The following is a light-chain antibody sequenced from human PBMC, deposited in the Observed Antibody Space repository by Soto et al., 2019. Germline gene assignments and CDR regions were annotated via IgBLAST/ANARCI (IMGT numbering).Light chain of an antibody. J-gene: IGLJ1*01. CDR2: RDN. CDR1: ISNIGTNY. V-gene: IGLV1-47*01. CDR3: AAWDDTVRSYV. Sequence: QSVLTQPPSVSGTSGKRVTISCSGGISNIGTNYVHWFQQLPGTAPKVLSNRDNQRPSGVPDRFSGSKSGTSASLAISGLRSEDEAEYYCAAWDDTVRSYVFGTGTKVTV.